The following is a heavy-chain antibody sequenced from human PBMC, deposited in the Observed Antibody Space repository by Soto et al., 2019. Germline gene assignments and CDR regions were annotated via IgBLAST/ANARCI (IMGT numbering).Heavy chain of an antibody. Sequence: GGSLRLSCAASGFTFSSYSMNWVRQAPGKGLEWVSSISSSSYIYYADSVKGRFTISRDNAKNSLYPQMNSLRAEDTAVYYCARRLGGIAVAGYYYYYGMDVWGQGTTVTVSS. J-gene: IGHJ6*02. CDR1: GFTFSSYS. V-gene: IGHV3-21*01. CDR3: ARRLGGIAVAGYYYYYGMDV. CDR2: ISSSSYI. D-gene: IGHD6-19*01.